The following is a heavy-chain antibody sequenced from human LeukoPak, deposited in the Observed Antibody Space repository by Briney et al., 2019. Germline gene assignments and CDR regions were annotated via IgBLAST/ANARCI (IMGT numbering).Heavy chain of an antibody. D-gene: IGHD3-9*01. CDR1: GFTFSSYA. Sequence: GGSLRLSCAASGFTFSSYAMSWVRQAPGKGLEWVSVIYSGGSTYYADSVKGRFTISRDNSKNTLYLQMNSLRAEDTAVYYCARSGYFDWLLRGWGQGTLVTVSS. CDR2: IYSGGST. J-gene: IGHJ4*02. V-gene: IGHV3-66*01. CDR3: ARSGYFDWLLRG.